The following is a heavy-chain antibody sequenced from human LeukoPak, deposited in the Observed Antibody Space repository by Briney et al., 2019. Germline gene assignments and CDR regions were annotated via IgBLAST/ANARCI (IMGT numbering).Heavy chain of an antibody. CDR3: AKTISSGWYYFDY. CDR2: ISGSGGST. Sequence: RGSLRLSCAASGFTFSSYAMSWVRQAPGKGLEWVSAISGSGGSTYYADSVKGRFTISRDNSKNTLYLQMNSLRAEDTAVYYCAKTISSGWYYFDYWGQGTLVTVSS. J-gene: IGHJ4*02. CDR1: GFTFSSYA. D-gene: IGHD6-19*01. V-gene: IGHV3-23*01.